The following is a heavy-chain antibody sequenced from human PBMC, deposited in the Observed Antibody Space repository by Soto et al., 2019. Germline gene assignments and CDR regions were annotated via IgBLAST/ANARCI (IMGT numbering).Heavy chain of an antibody. CDR2: INSDGSST. CDR1: GETFCTYG. D-gene: IGHD3-10*01. CDR3: ARWLTYGNFDYFDY. J-gene: IGHJ4*02. Sequence: HPGWSLRLSCAASGETFCTYGMHWFRKAPGKGLVWVSRINSDGSSTTYADSVKGRFTISRDNAKNTLYLQMNGLRAEDTAVYYCARWLTYGNFDYFDYWGQGTQVTVSS. V-gene: IGHV3-74*01.